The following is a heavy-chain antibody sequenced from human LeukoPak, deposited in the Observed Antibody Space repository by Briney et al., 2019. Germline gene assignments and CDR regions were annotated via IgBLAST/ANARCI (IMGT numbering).Heavy chain of an antibody. CDR1: GFTFSSDA. V-gene: IGHV3-23*01. D-gene: IGHD1-26*01. Sequence: GESLRLSCAASGFTFSSDAMSWVRQAPGKGLEWVSAISGSGGSTYYADSVKGRFTISRDNSKNTLYLQMNSLRAEDTAVYYCAKYRRPAPQYYFDYWGQGTLVTVSS. J-gene: IGHJ4*02. CDR2: ISGSGGST. CDR3: AKYRRPAPQYYFDY.